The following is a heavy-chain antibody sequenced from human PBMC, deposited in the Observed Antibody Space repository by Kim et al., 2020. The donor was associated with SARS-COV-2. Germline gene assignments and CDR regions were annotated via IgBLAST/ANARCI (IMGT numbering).Heavy chain of an antibody. CDR3: ARDLYGSGSYYGDY. J-gene: IGHJ4*02. Sequence: ADPVKGRFTISRDNSRNTLYLQMNSLRAEDTALYYCARDLYGSGSYYGDYWGQGTLVTVSS. V-gene: IGHV3-23*01. D-gene: IGHD3-10*01.